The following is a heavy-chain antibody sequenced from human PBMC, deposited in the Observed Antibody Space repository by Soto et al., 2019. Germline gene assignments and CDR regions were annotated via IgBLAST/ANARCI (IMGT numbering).Heavy chain of an antibody. Sequence: ASVKVSCKASGYTFTSYGIHWVRQAPGQRLEWTGWISAGNGNTKYSEKIQGRVTITRDTSASTANLEQSSLRSEDTDIYYSARDPNDSSAYYHHYYYGMDVWGQGTTVTVSS. CDR1: GYTFTSYG. CDR2: ISAGNGNT. CDR3: ARDPNDSSAYYHHYYYGMDV. V-gene: IGHV1-3*01. D-gene: IGHD3-22*01. J-gene: IGHJ6*02.